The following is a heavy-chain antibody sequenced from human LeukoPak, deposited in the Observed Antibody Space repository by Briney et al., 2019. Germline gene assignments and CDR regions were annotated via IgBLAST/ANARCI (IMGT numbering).Heavy chain of an antibody. CDR2: ISGSTSYT. CDR1: GFTFSDYY. Sequence: GGSLRLSCAASGFTFSDYYMSWIRQAPGKGLEWVSYISGSTSYTNYADSVKGRFTISRDNAKNSLYLQMNSLRAEDTAVYYCAKVGFSEMEWLLYSDHWGQGTPVTVSS. D-gene: IGHD3-3*01. CDR3: AKVGFSEMEWLLYSDH. V-gene: IGHV3-11*05. J-gene: IGHJ4*02.